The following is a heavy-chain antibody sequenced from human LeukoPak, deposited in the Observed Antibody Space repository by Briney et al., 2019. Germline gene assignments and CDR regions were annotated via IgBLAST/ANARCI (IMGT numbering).Heavy chain of an antibody. CDR2: IWYDGSNK. J-gene: IGHJ4*02. V-gene: IGHV3-33*08. Sequence: GGSLRLSCAASAFTFSTYDMSWVRQAPGKGLEWVALIWYDGSNKYYTDSVKGRLTISRDNSKNTLYLQMNSLRAEDTAIYYCAREGPRGNSQFDYWGQGTLVTVSS. CDR1: AFTFSTYD. CDR3: AREGPRGNSQFDY. D-gene: IGHD2/OR15-2a*01.